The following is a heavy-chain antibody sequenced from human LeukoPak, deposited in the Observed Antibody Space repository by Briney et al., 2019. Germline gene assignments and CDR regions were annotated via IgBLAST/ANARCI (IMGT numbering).Heavy chain of an antibody. D-gene: IGHD6-19*01. J-gene: IGHJ4*02. V-gene: IGHV3-64*01. CDR3: ARLGVLRGWYSD. CDR2: ISSNGGST. CDR1: GSTFSSYA. Sequence: PGGSLRLSCAASGSTFSSYAMHWVRQAPGKGLEYVSAISSNGGSTYYANSVKGRFTISRDNSKNTLYLQMGSLRAEDMAVYYCARLGVLRGWYSDWGQGTLVTVSS.